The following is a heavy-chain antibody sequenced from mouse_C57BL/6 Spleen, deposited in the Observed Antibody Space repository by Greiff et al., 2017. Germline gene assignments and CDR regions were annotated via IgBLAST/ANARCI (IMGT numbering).Heavy chain of an antibody. Sequence: EVKLMESGGGLVKPGGSLKLSCAASGFTFSSYAMSWVRQTPEKRLEWVATISDGGSYTCSPDNVKGRFTLSRDNAKNNLYLQMSHLKSEDTAMYYCAREGEVAMYYWGQGTSVTVSS. V-gene: IGHV5-4*01. CDR2: ISDGGSYT. CDR3: AREGEVAMYY. CDR1: GFTFSSYA. J-gene: IGHJ4*01.